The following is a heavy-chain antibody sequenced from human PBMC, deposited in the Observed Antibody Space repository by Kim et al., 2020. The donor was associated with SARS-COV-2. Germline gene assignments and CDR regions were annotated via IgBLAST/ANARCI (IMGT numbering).Heavy chain of an antibody. CDR3: ANFGSGTPY. CDR1: GLTFSKYW. D-gene: IGHD3-10*01. J-gene: IGHJ4*02. CDR2: INSDGSDT. Sequence: WGSLRLSCAASGLTFSKYWMHWVRQAPGKGLVWLSHINSDGSDTSYADSVKGRFTISRDNAKNTLYLQMNSLRAEDTAVYYCANFGSGTPYWGQGALVTVSS. V-gene: IGHV3-74*01.